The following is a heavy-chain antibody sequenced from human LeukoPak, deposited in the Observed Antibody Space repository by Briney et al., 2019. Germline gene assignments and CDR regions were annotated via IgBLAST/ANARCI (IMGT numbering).Heavy chain of an antibody. J-gene: IGHJ4*02. V-gene: IGHV3-74*01. CDR1: GFTFSSYW. D-gene: IGHD1-1*01. CDR2: INSDGTII. Sequence: GGSLRLSCAASGFTFSSYWMHWVRQAPGKGLVWVSRINSDGTIIGYADSVKGRFTISRDNAKNSLYLQMNSLRAEDTAVYYCARVTTGTTEYYFDYWGQGTLVTVSS. CDR3: ARVTTGTTEYYFDY.